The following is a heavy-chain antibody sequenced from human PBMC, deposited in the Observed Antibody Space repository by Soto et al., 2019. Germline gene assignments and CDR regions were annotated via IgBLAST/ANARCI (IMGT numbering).Heavy chain of an antibody. J-gene: IGHJ6*02. Sequence: ASVKVSWKVFRYTLTEIYITWGGQAPGEGLEWMGGFDPEDGETIYAQKFQGRVTMTEDTSTDTAYMELSSLRSEDTAVYYCATVFGLGYYSMDVWGQGTTVTVSS. CDR2: FDPEDGET. D-gene: IGHD3-10*01. CDR1: RYTLTEIY. V-gene: IGHV1-24*01. CDR3: ATVFGLGYYSMDV.